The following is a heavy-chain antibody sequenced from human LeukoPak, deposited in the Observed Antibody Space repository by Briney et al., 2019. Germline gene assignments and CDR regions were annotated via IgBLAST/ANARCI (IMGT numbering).Heavy chain of an antibody. CDR1: GYTFTSYD. D-gene: IGHD3-9*01. CDR3: ARGRILRYFDWSSYYYYYGMDV. V-gene: IGHV1-8*01. J-gene: IGHJ6*02. Sequence: ASVKVSCKASGYTFTSYDINWVRQATGQGLEWMGWMNPNSGNTGYAQKFQGRVTMTRNTSISTAYMELSSLRSEDTAVYYCARGRILRYFDWSSYYYYYGMDVWGQGPRSPSP. CDR2: MNPNSGNT.